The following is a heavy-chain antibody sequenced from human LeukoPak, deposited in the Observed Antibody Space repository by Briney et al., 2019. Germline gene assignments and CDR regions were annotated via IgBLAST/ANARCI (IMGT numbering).Heavy chain of an antibody. Sequence: ASVKVSCKVSGYTLTELSMHWVRQAPGKGLEWVGGFYPEDGETIYAQKLQGRVTMTEGTSTNTAYMELSSLRSEDTAVYYCATVGGSGWYDFDYWGQGTLVTVSS. CDR3: ATVGGSGWYDFDY. CDR2: FYPEDGET. D-gene: IGHD6-19*01. V-gene: IGHV1-24*01. J-gene: IGHJ4*02. CDR1: GYTLTELS.